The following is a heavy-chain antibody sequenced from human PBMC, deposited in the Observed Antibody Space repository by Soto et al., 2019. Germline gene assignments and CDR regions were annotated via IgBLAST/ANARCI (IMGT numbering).Heavy chain of an antibody. CDR2: FDPEDGET. Sequence: ASVKVSCKVSGYTLTELSMHWVRQAPGKGLEWMGGFDPEDGETIYAQKFQGRVTMTEDKSKDTAYMELGSPRSEDTAVYYCATGNPLRFLEWFYYWGQGTLVTVSS. CDR3: ATGNPLRFLEWFYY. CDR1: GYTLTELS. V-gene: IGHV1-24*01. D-gene: IGHD3-3*01. J-gene: IGHJ4*02.